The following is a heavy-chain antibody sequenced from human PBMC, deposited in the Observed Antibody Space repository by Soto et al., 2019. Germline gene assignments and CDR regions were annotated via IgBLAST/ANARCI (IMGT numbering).Heavy chain of an antibody. CDR2: IIPIFGTT. Sequence: SVKVSCKASGGTFSSYAISWVRQAPGQGLEWMGGIIPIFGTTNYAQKFQGRVTITADESTSTAYMELSSLRSEDTAVYYCARVLRDGYNSPPDYWGQGTLVTVSS. J-gene: IGHJ4*02. CDR3: ARVLRDGYNSPPDY. CDR1: GGTFSSYA. D-gene: IGHD5-12*01. V-gene: IGHV1-69*13.